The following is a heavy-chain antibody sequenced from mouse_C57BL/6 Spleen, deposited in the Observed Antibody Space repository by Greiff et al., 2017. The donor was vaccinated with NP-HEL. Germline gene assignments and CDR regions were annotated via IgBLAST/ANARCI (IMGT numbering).Heavy chain of an antibody. J-gene: IGHJ2*01. CDR1: GYTFTGYW. CDR2: ILPGSGST. CDR3: ARKQVNFDY. Sequence: QVQLQQSGAELMKPGASVKLSCKATGYTFTGYWIEWVKQRPGHGLEWIGEILPGSGSTNYIEKFKGKATFTADTSSNTAYMQLSSLTTEDSAIYYCARKQVNFDYWGQGTTLTVSS. V-gene: IGHV1-9*01.